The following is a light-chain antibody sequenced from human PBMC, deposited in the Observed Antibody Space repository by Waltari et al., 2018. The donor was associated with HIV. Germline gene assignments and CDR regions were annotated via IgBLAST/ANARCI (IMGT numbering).Light chain of an antibody. CDR3: AAWDENLNGL. CDR1: SSNIGTNT. Sequence: QSVLTQPPSASGTPGQRVTISCSGSSSNIGTNTVHWYQHLPGSAPKLLIYSNKPRPSGVPDRFSAAKAGTSASLAISGLRSEDEAEYYCAAWDENLNGLFGGGTKLTVL. V-gene: IGLV1-44*01. J-gene: IGLJ3*02. CDR2: SNK.